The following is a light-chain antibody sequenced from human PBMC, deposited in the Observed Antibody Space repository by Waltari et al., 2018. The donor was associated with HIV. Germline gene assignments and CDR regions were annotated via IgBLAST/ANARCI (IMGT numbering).Light chain of an antibody. V-gene: IGKV1-5*03. CDR1: QNIDKW. J-gene: IGKJ5*01. CDR3: QQYNSYSIT. CDR2: KAS. Sequence: DIQMTQSPSTLSAAVGDRVTITCRASQNIDKWLAWYQQRPGKAPKLLIYKASSLESGVPSRFSGSGSGTEFTLTISSLQPDDFATFYCQQYNSYSITFGQGTRLEI.